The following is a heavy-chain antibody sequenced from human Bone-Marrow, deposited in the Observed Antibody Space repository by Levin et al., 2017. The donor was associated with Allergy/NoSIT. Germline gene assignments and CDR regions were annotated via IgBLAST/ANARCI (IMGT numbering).Heavy chain of an antibody. V-gene: IGHV3-7*01. CDR2: IKVDGSEK. J-gene: IGHJ4*02. D-gene: IGHD6-19*01. CDR3: VRGGIVTGRFGD. CDR1: GFTFSGYW. Sequence: GGSLRLSCAASGFTFSGYWMSWVRQAPGKGLEWVANIKVDGSEKYYVDSVKGRFTISRDNAENSLYLHMSSLRAEDSAVYYCVRGGIVTGRFGDWGQGTLVTVSS.